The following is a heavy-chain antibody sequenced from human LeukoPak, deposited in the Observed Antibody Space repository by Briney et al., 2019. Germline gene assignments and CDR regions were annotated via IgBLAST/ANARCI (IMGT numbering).Heavy chain of an antibody. V-gene: IGHV3-11*04. CDR1: GFTLSDYY. CDR2: ISSSGSTI. D-gene: IGHD5-18*01. J-gene: IGHJ6*03. Sequence: GGSLRLSCAASGFTLSDYYMSWIRQAPGKGLEWVSYISSSGSTIYYADSVKGRFTISRDNAKNSLYLQMNSLRAEDTAVYYCARDRRGYSYGSSYYYMDVWGKGTTVTVSS. CDR3: ARDRRGYSYGSSYYYMDV.